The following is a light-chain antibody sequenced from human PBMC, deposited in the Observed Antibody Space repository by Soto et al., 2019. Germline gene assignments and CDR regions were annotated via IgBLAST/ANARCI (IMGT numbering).Light chain of an antibody. CDR2: STS. CDR3: QQSHNLPWT. J-gene: IGKJ1*01. V-gene: IGKV1-39*01. CDR1: QPISKY. Sequence: DIQMAQSPSSLSASVGDRVTITCRASQPISKYLNWYRHKPGQAPKLLIYSTSTLESGVPSRFSSSGSGTDFTLTVSSLQPEDFATFYCQQSHNLPWTFGQGTKVDIK.